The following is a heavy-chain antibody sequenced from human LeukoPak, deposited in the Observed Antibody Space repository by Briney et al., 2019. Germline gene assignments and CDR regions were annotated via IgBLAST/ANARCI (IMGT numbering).Heavy chain of an antibody. CDR3: ATDAVVPAALYYYYYMDV. D-gene: IGHD2-2*01. Sequence: GASVKVSCKASGYTFTDYYMHWVQQAPGKGLEWMGRVDPEDGETIYAEKFQGRVTITADTSTDTAYMELSSLRSEDTAVYYCATDAVVPAALYYYYYMDVWGKGTTVTASS. V-gene: IGHV1-69-2*01. CDR2: VDPEDGET. CDR1: GYTFTDYY. J-gene: IGHJ6*03.